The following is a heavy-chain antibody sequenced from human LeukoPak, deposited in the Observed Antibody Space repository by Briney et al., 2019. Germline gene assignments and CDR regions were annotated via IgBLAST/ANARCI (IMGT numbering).Heavy chain of an antibody. CDR3: ARSEPIHSLSRFHFDY. J-gene: IGHJ4*02. CDR2: VSSDGRVQ. D-gene: IGHD2/OR15-2a*01. CDR1: GFSFNSYV. Sequence: PGGSLRLSCAASGFSFNSYVFHWVRQAPGKGLEWVAVVSSDGRVQFYADSVKGRFTISRDNPKNTLYLQMNTLRDEDTAVYYCARSEPIHSLSRFHFDYWGQGTLVTVSS. V-gene: IGHV3-30*04.